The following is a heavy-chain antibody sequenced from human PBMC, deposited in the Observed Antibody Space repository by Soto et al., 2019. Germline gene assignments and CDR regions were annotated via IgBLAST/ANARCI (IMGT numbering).Heavy chain of an antibody. J-gene: IGHJ6*02. V-gene: IGHV4-59*08. CDR3: GRQGFVSLHGLVDV. CDR1: GGSISSYY. Sequence: QVPLQESGPGLVKPSETLSLSCTVSGGSISSYYWSWIRQPPGKGLEWIGYVHDSWGSHYNPSLKSRGAISLDTSKSQFSLKLTSVTATDTDVYYCGRQGFVSLHGLVDVWGQGTTVTVSS. CDR2: VHDSWGS. D-gene: IGHD3-10*01.